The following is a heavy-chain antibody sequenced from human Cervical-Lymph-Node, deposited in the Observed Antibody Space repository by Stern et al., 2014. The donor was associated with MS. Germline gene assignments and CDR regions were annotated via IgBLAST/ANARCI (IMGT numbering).Heavy chain of an antibody. J-gene: IGHJ4*02. CDR1: GFTFSSYG. D-gene: IGHD3-22*01. Sequence: VQLVESGGGVVQPGRSLRLSCAASGFTFSSYGMHWVRQAPGKGLEWVAVISYDGSNKYYADSVKGRFTISRDNSKNTLYLQMNSLRAEDTAVYYCAKGHYYDSSGYRTSLGYWGQGTLVTVSS. CDR2: ISYDGSNK. V-gene: IGHV3-30*18. CDR3: AKGHYYDSSGYRTSLGY.